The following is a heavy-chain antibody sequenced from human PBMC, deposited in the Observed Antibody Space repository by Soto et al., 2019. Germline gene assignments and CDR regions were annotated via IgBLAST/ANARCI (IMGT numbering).Heavy chain of an antibody. CDR3: ARGSSHGMDV. Sequence: SETLSLTCAVYGGSFSGYYWSWIRQPPGKGLEWIGEINHSGSTNYNPSLKSRVTISVDTSKNQFSLKLSSVTAADTAVYYCARGSSHGMDVWGQGTTVTVSS. CDR1: GGSFSGYY. D-gene: IGHD6-6*01. V-gene: IGHV4-34*01. J-gene: IGHJ6*02. CDR2: INHSGST.